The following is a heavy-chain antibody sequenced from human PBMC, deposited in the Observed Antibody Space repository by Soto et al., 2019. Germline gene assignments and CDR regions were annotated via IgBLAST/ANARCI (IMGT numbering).Heavy chain of an antibody. Sequence: ETLSLTCTVSGGFISGYYWSWIRQPPGKGLEWIGYIYYSGSTNYNPSLKSRLTISVETSKNQFSLKLSPVTAADTAVYYCARQEGGSALVDYWGQGTLVTVSS. V-gene: IGHV4-59*08. CDR3: ARQEGGSALVDY. CDR2: IYYSGST. J-gene: IGHJ4*02. CDR1: GGFISGYY. D-gene: IGHD5-18*01.